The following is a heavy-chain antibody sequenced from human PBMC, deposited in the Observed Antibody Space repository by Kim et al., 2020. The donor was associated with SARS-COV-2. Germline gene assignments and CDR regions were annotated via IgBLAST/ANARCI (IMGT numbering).Heavy chain of an antibody. V-gene: IGHV3-21*01. D-gene: IGHD3-10*01. Sequence: GGSLRLSCAASGFTFSSYSMNWVRQAPGKGLEWVSSISSSSSYIYYADSVKGRFTISRDNAKNSLYLQMKSLRAEDTAVYYCARDLPSVRNRGGDYWGQGTLVTVSS. CDR1: GFTFSSYS. J-gene: IGHJ4*02. CDR3: ARDLPSVRNRGGDY. CDR2: ISSSSSYI.